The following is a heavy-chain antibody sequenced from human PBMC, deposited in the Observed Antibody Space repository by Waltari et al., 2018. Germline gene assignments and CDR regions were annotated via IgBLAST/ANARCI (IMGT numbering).Heavy chain of an antibody. CDR2: ISGSGGST. CDR1: GFTFSSYA. Sequence: EVQLLESGGGLVQPGGSLRLSCAASGFTFSSYAMSWVRQAPGKGLEWVSAISGSGGSTYYADSVKGRFTISRDKSKNTLYLQMNSLRAEDTAVYYCAKHEYSSGWYLTFFDYWGQGTLVTVSS. CDR3: AKHEYSSGWYLTFFDY. J-gene: IGHJ4*02. D-gene: IGHD6-19*01. V-gene: IGHV3-23*01.